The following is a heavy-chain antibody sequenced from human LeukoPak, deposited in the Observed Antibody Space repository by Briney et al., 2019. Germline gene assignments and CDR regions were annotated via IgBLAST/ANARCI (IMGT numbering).Heavy chain of an antibody. CDR3: AKDYNRAYYYGSGFDY. Sequence: GGSLRLSCAASGFTFTSYDMNWVRQAPGKGPEGVAFIRYDGSKKYSADSVKGRFTISRDNSKNTLYLQMDSLRAEDTAVYYCAKDYNRAYYYGSGFDYWGQGTLVTVSS. CDR2: IRYDGSKK. CDR1: GFTFTSYD. V-gene: IGHV3-30*02. J-gene: IGHJ4*02. D-gene: IGHD3-10*01.